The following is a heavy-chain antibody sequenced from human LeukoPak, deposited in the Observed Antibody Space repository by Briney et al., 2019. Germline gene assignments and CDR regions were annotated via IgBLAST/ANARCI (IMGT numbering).Heavy chain of an antibody. Sequence: PSETLSLTCTVSGGSISNYFWSWIRQPAGKGLEWIGRIYTTGRTDYNPSLKSRITMSVDTSKNQFSLKLSSVTAADTAVYYCARDSGILWFGEENWFDPWGQGTLVTVSS. J-gene: IGHJ5*02. CDR2: IYTTGRT. CDR3: ARDSGILWFGEENWFDP. CDR1: GGSISNYF. D-gene: IGHD3-10*01. V-gene: IGHV4-4*07.